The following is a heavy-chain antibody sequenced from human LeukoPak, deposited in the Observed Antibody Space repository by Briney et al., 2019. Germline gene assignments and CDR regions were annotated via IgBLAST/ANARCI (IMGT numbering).Heavy chain of an antibody. V-gene: IGHV4-61*01. D-gene: IGHD2-21*01. CDR2: IYYSAST. CDR1: GVSVSSGSYF. CDR3: ARAIVPGPWNFDY. J-gene: IGHJ4*02. Sequence: SEILSLTCTVSGVSVSSGSYFWSWIRQPPGKGLEWIGYIYYSASTNYNPSLESRVTISVDTSKNQFSLKLSSVTAADTAVYYCARAIVPGPWNFDYWGQGTLFTVSS.